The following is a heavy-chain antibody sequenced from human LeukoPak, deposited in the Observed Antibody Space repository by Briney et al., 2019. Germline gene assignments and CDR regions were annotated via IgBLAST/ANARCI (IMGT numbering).Heavy chain of an antibody. Sequence: RGSLRLSCAASGFSFSSHAMSWVRQSPGMGLEWVSTITVSGDRTYYADSVKGRFTISRDNSKNTLYLQVNSLRAEDTAVYYCAKPYDSSAYLLFGYWGQGTLVTVSS. V-gene: IGHV3-23*01. D-gene: IGHD3-22*01. CDR2: ITVSGDRT. J-gene: IGHJ4*02. CDR3: AKPYDSSAYLLFGY. CDR1: GFSFSSHA.